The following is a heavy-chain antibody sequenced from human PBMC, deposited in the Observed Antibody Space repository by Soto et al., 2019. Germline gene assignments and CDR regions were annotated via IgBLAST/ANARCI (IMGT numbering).Heavy chain of an antibody. V-gene: IGHV3-7*01. J-gene: IGHJ4*02. Sequence: HPGGSLRLSCAASGFTFSTYWMDWVRQTQGKGLEWVANINQDGSKKNYVDNEKCRFTISRDNATNSLYLQMSSLTAEDSALYYCSSSLDYWGQGTLVTVSS. CDR3: SSSLDY. CDR1: GFTFSTYW. CDR2: INQDGSKK.